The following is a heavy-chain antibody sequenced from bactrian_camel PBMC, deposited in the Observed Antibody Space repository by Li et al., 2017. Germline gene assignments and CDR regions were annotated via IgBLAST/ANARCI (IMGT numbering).Heavy chain of an antibody. V-gene: IGHV3S54*01. CDR2: IYLDDGTT. D-gene: IGHD7*01. CDR3: AGDRACGSAWWKQRPAN. CDR1: GYVYKNKC. Sequence: HVQLVESGGSSVQAGGSLRLSCVASGYVYKNKCMAWFRQAPGKEREGVADIYLDDGTTYYADSVKGRFTISQDNAKNTLYLQMNSLKPEDTAVYYCAGDRACGSAWWKQRPANWGQGTQVTVS. J-gene: IGHJ4*01.